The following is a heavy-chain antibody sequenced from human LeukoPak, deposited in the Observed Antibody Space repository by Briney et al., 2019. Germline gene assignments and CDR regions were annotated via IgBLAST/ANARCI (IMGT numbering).Heavy chain of an antibody. Sequence: SETLSLTCTVSGGSISSYYWSWIRQPPGKGLEWIGYIYYSGSTNYNPSLKSRVTISVDTSKNQFSLKLSSVTAADTAVYYCARAGIRRNWFDPWGQGTLVTVSS. D-gene: IGHD1-26*01. V-gene: IGHV4-59*01. CDR3: ARAGIRRNWFDP. CDR2: IYYSGST. J-gene: IGHJ5*02. CDR1: GGSISSYY.